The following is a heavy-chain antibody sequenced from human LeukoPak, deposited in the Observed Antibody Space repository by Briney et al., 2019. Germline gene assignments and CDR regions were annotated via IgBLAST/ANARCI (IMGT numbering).Heavy chain of an antibody. CDR3: ATGVTIFGVYANYYYYYMDV. D-gene: IGHD3-3*01. J-gene: IGHJ6*03. CDR2: FDPEDAET. Sequence: ASVKVSCNVSGYTLNELAIHWVRQGPGKGPEWMGGFDPEDAETVYAEQFQGRVTMTEDTSTGTAYMELNSLTSEDTAVYYCATGVTIFGVYANYYYYYMDVWGQGTTVTVSS. V-gene: IGHV1-24*01. CDR1: GYTLNELA.